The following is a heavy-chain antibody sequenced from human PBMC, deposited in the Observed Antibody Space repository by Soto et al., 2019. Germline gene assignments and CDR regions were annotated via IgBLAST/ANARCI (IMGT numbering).Heavy chain of an antibody. CDR2: ISYDGSNK. CDR3: AKNSGRGYSYGLLMDYGMDV. CDR1: GFTFSSYG. J-gene: IGHJ6*02. D-gene: IGHD5-18*01. Sequence: GGCLRLSCAASGFTFSSYGMHWVRQAPGKGLEWVAVISYDGSNKYYADSVKGRFTISRDNSKNTLYLQMNSLRAEDTAVYYCAKNSGRGYSYGLLMDYGMDVWGQGTTVTVSS. V-gene: IGHV3-30*18.